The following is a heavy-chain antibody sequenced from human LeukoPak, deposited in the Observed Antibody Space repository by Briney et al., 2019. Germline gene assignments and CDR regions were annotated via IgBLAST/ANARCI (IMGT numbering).Heavy chain of an antibody. CDR3: ARYMTPTAFDI. D-gene: IGHD2-15*01. V-gene: IGHV3-33*01. CDR1: GFTFSIYG. J-gene: IGHJ3*02. Sequence: PGRSLRLSCAASGFTFSIYGMHWVRQAPGKGLEWVAVIWNDGSNKYYADSVKGRFTISRDNSKNTLYLQMNSLRAEDTAVYYCARYMTPTAFDIWGQGTMVTVSS. CDR2: IWNDGSNK.